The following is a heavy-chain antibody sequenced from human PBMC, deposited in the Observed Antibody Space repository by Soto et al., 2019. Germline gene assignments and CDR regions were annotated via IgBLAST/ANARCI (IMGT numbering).Heavy chain of an antibody. J-gene: IGHJ4*02. CDR2: IKSKSDGGTP. D-gene: IGHD6-6*01. Sequence: GSLRLSCVASGISFSNAWMNWVRQAPGKGLEWVGRIKSKSDGGTPDYSTPVKGRFAISRDDSKNTLYLQTNSLKTEDTAVYYCTTGLGYCGQGTLVTVSS. CDR3: TTGLGY. CDR1: GISFSNAW. V-gene: IGHV3-15*07.